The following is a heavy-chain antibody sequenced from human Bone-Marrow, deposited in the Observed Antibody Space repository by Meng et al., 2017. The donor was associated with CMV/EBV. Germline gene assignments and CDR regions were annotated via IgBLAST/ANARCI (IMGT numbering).Heavy chain of an antibody. D-gene: IGHD3-9*01. CDR2: ISSSSSYI. V-gene: IGHV3-21*01. CDR3: ARDRLADY. Sequence: GESLKISCAASGFTFSSYSMNWVRQAPGKGLEWVSPISSSSSYIYYADSVKGRFTISRDNAKNSLYLQMNSLRAEDTAVYYCARDRLADYWGQGTLVTVSS. CDR1: GFTFSSYS. J-gene: IGHJ4*02.